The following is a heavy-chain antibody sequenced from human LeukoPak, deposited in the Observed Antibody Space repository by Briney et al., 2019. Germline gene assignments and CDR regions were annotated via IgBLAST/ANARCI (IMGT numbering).Heavy chain of an antibody. CDR1: GFTFSSYG. D-gene: IGHD1-26*01. J-gene: IGHJ4*02. CDR2: IRYDGSNK. V-gene: IGHV3-30*02. CDR3: AKDLLGSYYPWY. Sequence: GGSLRLSCAASGFTFSSYGMHWVRQAPGKGLERVAFIRYDGSNKYYADSVKGRFTISRDNSKNTLYLQMNSLRAEDTAVYYCAKDLLGSYYPWYWGQGTLVTVSS.